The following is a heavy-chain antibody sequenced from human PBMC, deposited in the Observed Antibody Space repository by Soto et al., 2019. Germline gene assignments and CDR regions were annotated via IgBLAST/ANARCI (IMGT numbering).Heavy chain of an antibody. V-gene: IGHV4-34*01. CDR1: GGSFSGYY. CDR3: ARGRRGAADY. Sequence: QVQLQQWGAGLLKPSETLSLTCAVYGGSFSGYYWSWIRQPPGKGLEWIGEINHSGSTNYNPSLKRRVTISVDTSKNQFSLKLSSVTAADTAVYYCARGRRGAADYWGQGTLVTVSS. J-gene: IGHJ4*02. CDR2: INHSGST. D-gene: IGHD3-10*01.